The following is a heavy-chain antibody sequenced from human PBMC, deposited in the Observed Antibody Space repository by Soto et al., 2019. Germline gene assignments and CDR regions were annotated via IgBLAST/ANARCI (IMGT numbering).Heavy chain of an antibody. CDR2: INAGNGNT. Sequence: AAVKGSFKASGYTFTRYTMNWLRQAPVQMLDCIVWINAGNGNTKYSQKLQGRVTITRDTSASTAYMELSSLRSEDTAVYYCASHYDFWSGYYPYYFDYWGQGPLVTDSS. CDR1: GYTFTRYT. V-gene: IGHV1-3*01. D-gene: IGHD3-3*01. J-gene: IGHJ4*02. CDR3: ASHYDFWSGYYPYYFDY.